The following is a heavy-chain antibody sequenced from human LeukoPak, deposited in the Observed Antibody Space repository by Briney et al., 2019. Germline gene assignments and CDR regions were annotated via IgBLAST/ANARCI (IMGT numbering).Heavy chain of an antibody. D-gene: IGHD2-2*01. CDR2: IRSKANSYAT. J-gene: IGHJ1*01. CDR3: TRPYCSSTSCYAWTY. CDR1: GFTFSGSA. V-gene: IGHV3-73*01. Sequence: PGGSLRLSCAASGFTFSGSAMHWVRQASGKGLEWVGRIRSKANSYATAYAASVKGRFTISRDDSKNTAYLQMNSLKTEDTAVYYCTRPYCSSTSCYAWTYSGQGTLVTVSS.